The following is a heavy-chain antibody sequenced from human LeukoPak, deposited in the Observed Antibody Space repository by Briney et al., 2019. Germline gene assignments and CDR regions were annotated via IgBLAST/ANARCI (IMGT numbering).Heavy chain of an antibody. V-gene: IGHV3-23*01. J-gene: IGHJ4*02. CDR2: ISLSGGST. CDR1: GFTFSSYS. CDR3: AKDLGSSPPGDF. Sequence: GGSLRLSCAASGFTFSSYSMNWVRQAPGKGLEWVSSISLSGGSTYYADSVKGRSTIFRDSSKNTLYLQMNSLRAEDTAVYFCAKDLGSSPPGDFWGQGTLVSVSS. D-gene: IGHD6-6*01.